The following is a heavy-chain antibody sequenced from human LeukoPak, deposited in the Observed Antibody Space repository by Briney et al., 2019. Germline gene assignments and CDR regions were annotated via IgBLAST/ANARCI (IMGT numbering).Heavy chain of an antibody. D-gene: IGHD3-10*01. CDR2: ISSSSSYI. Sequence: GGSLRLSCAASGFTFSSYSMNWVRQAPGKGLEWVSSISSSSSYIYYADSVKGRFTISRDNAKNSLYLQMNSLRAEDTAVYYCARDTPYSGSPYNWSDPWGQGTLVTVSS. V-gene: IGHV3-21*01. J-gene: IGHJ5*02. CDR3: ARDTPYSGSPYNWSDP. CDR1: GFTFSSYS.